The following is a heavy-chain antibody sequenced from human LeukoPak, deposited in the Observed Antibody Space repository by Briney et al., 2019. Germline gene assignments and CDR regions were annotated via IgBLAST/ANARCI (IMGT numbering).Heavy chain of an antibody. J-gene: IGHJ3*02. CDR1: GGSISSYY. V-gene: IGHV4-59*01. D-gene: IGHD3-9*01. CDR3: ARARYVNSFYAFDI. Sequence: PSETLSLTCTVSGGSISSYYWSWIRLPPGKGLECVGYLSKSGNTNYSPSLKSRVTIFGDTSKNQFFLKLSPVTAADTAVYYCARARYVNSFYAFDIWGQGTLVTVSS. CDR2: LSKSGNT.